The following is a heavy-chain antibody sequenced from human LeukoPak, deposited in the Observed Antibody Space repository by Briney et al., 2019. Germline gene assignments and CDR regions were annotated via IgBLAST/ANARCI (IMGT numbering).Heavy chain of an antibody. CDR1: GYTFTDYN. D-gene: IGHD2-15*01. V-gene: IGHV1-2*02. J-gene: IGHJ6*03. CDR3: ARDSIVVVAGMDV. Sequence: ASVKVSCKTSGYTFTDYNLHWARQAPGQRLEWMGWINPNSGGTNYAQKFQGRVTMTRDTSISTAYMELSRLRSDDTAVYYCARDSIVVVAGMDVWGKGTTVTVSS. CDR2: INPNSGGT.